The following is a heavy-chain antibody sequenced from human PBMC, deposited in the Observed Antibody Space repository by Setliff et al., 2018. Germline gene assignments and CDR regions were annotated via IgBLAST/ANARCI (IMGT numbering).Heavy chain of an antibody. V-gene: IGHV4-61*09. CDR1: GGSISNTYYY. Sequence: SETLSLTCTVSGGSISNTYYYWSWIRQPAGQGLEWIGQIYTSWSTNYNPSLKSRVTISLDTSKNGFSLRLNSVTASDTAVYYCATTGTYRYFDYWGQGTLVTVSS. CDR2: IYTSWST. CDR3: ATTGTYRYFDY. J-gene: IGHJ4*02. D-gene: IGHD1-1*01.